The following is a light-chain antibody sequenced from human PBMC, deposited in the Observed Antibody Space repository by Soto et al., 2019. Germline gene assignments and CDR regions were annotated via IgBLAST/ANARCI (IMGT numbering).Light chain of an antibody. CDR2: DVS. Sequence: QSALTQPASVSGSPGQSITISCTGTSSDVGGYNYVSWYQQHPGKAPKLMIYDVSNRPSGVSNRFSGSKSGNTASLTISGLHAEDEADYYCSSYTSSSTPRVFGGGTKLTVL. CDR1: SSDVGGYNY. J-gene: IGLJ2*01. V-gene: IGLV2-14*01. CDR3: SSYTSSSTPRV.